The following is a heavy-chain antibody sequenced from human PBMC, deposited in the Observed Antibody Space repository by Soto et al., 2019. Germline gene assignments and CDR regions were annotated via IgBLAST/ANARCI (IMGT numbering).Heavy chain of an antibody. V-gene: IGHV1-18*01. J-gene: IGHJ4*02. D-gene: IGHD3-3*01. CDR1: GYTFISYG. Sequence: QIQLVQSGAEVKKPGASVKVSCKASGYTFISYGISWIRQAPGQGLEWMGWISGDNGITKYAQKFQGRVTMTTDTSTATAYMELRSPTSDDTAVYYCGRDNYEWSGYFDYWGQGTLVIVSS. CDR2: ISGDNGIT. CDR3: GRDNYEWSGYFDY.